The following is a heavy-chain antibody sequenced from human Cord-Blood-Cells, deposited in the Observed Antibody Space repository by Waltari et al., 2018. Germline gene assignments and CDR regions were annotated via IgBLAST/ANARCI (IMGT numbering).Heavy chain of an antibody. Sequence: QVQLVESGGGEVQSGRSLRPSCAAPGFSVIRFALHWFRQAPGKGLEWVAVISYDGSNKYSADSVKGRFTISRDNSKNTLYLQMNSLRAEDTAVYYCARVLLTDDAFDIWGQGTMVTVSS. CDR1: GFSVIRFA. V-gene: IGHV3-30-3*01. J-gene: IGHJ3*02. D-gene: IGHD7-27*01. CDR2: ISYDGSNK. CDR3: ARVLLTDDAFDI.